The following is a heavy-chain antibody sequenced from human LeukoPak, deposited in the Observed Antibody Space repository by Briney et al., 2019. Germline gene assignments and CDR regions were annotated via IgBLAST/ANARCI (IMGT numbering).Heavy chain of an antibody. J-gene: IGHJ6*02. Sequence: PSETLSLTCTVSGGSISSADYYWGWIRQPPGKGLEWIGYIYYSGDTYYNPSLKSRLSMSVDTSKNQFSLKLSPVTAADTAVYHCARGDYFYGMDVWGQGTTVTVSS. CDR3: ARGDYFYGMDV. V-gene: IGHV4-30-4*01. D-gene: IGHD6-25*01. CDR1: GGSISSADYY. CDR2: IYYSGDT.